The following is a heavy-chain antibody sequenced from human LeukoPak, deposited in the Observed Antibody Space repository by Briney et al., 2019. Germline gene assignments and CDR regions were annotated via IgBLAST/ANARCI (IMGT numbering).Heavy chain of an antibody. V-gene: IGHV4-61*02. CDR2: IFASGRT. CDR3: ARSRDRRGYQFKGFDY. D-gene: IGHD3-22*01. Sequence: SETLSLTCSVSGDSISSGDYYWSWIRQPAGKGLEWIGRIFASGRTNYKPSLTSRLTISVDTSKNQFSLRSTSVTAADTAVYYCARSRDRRGYQFKGFDYWGQGTLVTVSS. CDR1: GDSISSGDYY. J-gene: IGHJ4*02.